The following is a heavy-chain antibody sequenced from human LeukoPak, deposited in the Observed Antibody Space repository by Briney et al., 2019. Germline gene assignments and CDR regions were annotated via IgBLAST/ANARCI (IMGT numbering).Heavy chain of an antibody. CDR2: IYYSGST. Sequence: PSETLSLTCTVSGGSISSYYWSWIRQPPGKGLEWIAYIYYSGSTNYNPSLKSRVTISVDTSNNQFSLKLSSVTAADTAVYYCATYRFRGATHYFDYWGQGILVTVSS. D-gene: IGHD3-10*01. J-gene: IGHJ4*02. V-gene: IGHV4-59*01. CDR3: ATYRFRGATHYFDY. CDR1: GGSISSYY.